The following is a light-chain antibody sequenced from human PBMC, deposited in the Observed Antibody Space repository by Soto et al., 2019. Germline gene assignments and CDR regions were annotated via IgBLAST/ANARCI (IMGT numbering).Light chain of an antibody. J-gene: IGKJ1*01. CDR2: DAY. Sequence: EIVMTQSPATLSVSPGEGATLSCRASQSVSRNVAWYQQTRGQAPRLLMFDAYTRATGIPARFSGSGSGTEFTLTISSLQSEDSAIYYCQQYNNWPRTFGQGTKWIS. CDR3: QQYNNWPRT. CDR1: QSVSRN. V-gene: IGKV3-15*01.